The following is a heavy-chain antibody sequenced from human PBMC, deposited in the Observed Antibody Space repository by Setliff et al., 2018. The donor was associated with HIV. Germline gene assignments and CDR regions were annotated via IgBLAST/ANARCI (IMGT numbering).Heavy chain of an antibody. Sequence: GASVKVSCKTSGYTLNSYAISWVRQAPGQGLEWMGWISAYNGNRNYAKKFQGRVTVTKDSSTSIAYMELRNLRSDDTAVYYCASHPPWLDRAEYFQHWGQGTLVTVSS. D-gene: IGHD6-19*01. CDR2: ISAYNGNR. CDR3: ASHPPWLDRAEYFQH. J-gene: IGHJ1*01. CDR1: GYTLNSYA. V-gene: IGHV1-18*01.